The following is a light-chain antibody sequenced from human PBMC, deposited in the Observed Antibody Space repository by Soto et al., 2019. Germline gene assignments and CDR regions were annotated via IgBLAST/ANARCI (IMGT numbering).Light chain of an antibody. CDR3: CSYAGGSTNV. V-gene: IGLV2-23*01. CDR2: EGS. CDR1: SGDVGSYNL. J-gene: IGLJ1*01. Sequence: QSALTQPASVSGSPGQSITISCTGTSGDVGSYNLVAWYQQHPGKAPKLMIYEGSKRPSGVSNRFSGSKSGNTASLTISGLQAEDEADYYCCSYAGGSTNVFGTGTKVTVL.